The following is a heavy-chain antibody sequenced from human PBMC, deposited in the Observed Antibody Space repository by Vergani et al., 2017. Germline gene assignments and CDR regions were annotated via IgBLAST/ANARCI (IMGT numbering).Heavy chain of an antibody. J-gene: IGHJ4*02. V-gene: IGHV4-4*07. CDR3: ATGAEPFDI. D-gene: IGHD7-27*01. Sequence: QVQMQESGPGLVKTSETLSLTCSASGAPISYWCWSWLRQPAGKGLEWIGRLCPSGSTNYKPSLKSRVTMSIDTSKNQFSLKLTSVTAAGTAVYYCATGAEPFDIWGQGTLVTVSS. CDR2: LCPSGST. CDR1: GAPISYWC.